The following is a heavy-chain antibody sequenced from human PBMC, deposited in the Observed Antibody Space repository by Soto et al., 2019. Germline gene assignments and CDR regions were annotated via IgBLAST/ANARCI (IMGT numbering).Heavy chain of an antibody. CDR2: ISAYNGNT. J-gene: IGHJ4*02. CDR1: GYNFTSYG. CDR3: ARDPALNVNTAHKFDY. D-gene: IGHD5-18*01. Sequence: QVQLGQSGAEVKKPGASVKVSCKVSGYNFTSYGISWVRQAPGQGLEWMGWISAYNGNTNYAQRLQGRVTLTTDTSTSPDAMALRSRRADDTAVYFCARDPALNVNTAHKFDYWGQGTLVTVSS. V-gene: IGHV1-18*01.